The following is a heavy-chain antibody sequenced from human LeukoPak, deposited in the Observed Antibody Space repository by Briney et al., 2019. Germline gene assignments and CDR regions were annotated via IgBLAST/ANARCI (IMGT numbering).Heavy chain of an antibody. J-gene: IGHJ4*02. CDR2: IWYDGSNK. Sequence: QPGGSLRLSCAASGFTFSGYGMHWVRQAPGKGLEWVAVIWYDGSNKYYADSVKGRFTISRDNSKNTLYLQMNSLRAEDTAVYYCARGTLYGDYGPLDYWGQGTLVTVSS. D-gene: IGHD4-17*01. CDR3: ARGTLYGDYGPLDY. CDR1: GFTFSGYG. V-gene: IGHV3-33*01.